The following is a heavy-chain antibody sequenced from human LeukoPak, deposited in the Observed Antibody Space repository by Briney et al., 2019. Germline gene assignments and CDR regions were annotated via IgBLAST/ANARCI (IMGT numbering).Heavy chain of an antibody. CDR1: GYTFTSYD. V-gene: IGHV1-8*01. D-gene: IGHD2-15*01. J-gene: IGHJ4*02. Sequence: ASVKVSFKASGYTFTSYDINWVRQATGQGLEWMGWMNPNSGNTGYAQKFQGRVTMTRNSSITTAYMELSSLRSEDTVVYYCARRHGRCSDGSCYYPDYWGQGTMVTVSS. CDR3: ARRHGRCSDGSCYYPDY. CDR2: MNPNSGNT.